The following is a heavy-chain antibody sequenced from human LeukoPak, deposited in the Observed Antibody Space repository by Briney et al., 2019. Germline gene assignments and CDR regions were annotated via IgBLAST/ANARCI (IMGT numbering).Heavy chain of an antibody. V-gene: IGHV1-2*02. Sequence: SLKASCKASGYTFTVYYMHCVRQAPGQRLEWIGWINPNSGGTNYAQKCQGRATMTRDTSISTAYMELSRLRSYDRAVYYCASRFVEWLLSPSPPEYYCYGMDVWGQGNTVTVSS. CDR3: ASRFVEWLLSPSPPEYYCYGMDV. J-gene: IGHJ6*02. D-gene: IGHD3-3*01. CDR2: INPNSGGT. CDR1: GYTFTVYY.